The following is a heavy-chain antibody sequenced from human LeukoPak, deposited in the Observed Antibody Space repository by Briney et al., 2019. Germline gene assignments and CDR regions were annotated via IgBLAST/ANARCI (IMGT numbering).Heavy chain of an antibody. Sequence: GGSLRLSCAASGFTFSSYAIHWVRQAPGKGLEWVALISYDGSNKYYADSVKGRFTISRDNSKNTLYVQMNNLRPEDTAMYYCATMQGYWGQGTLVTVSS. CDR2: ISYDGSNK. V-gene: IGHV3-30-3*01. CDR1: GFTFSSYA. CDR3: ATMQGY. J-gene: IGHJ4*02.